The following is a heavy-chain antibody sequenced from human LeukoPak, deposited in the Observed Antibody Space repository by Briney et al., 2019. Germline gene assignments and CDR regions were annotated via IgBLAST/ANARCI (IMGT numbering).Heavy chain of an antibody. CDR2: IDPSDSYT. CDR3: ARHPGSSSWGYYYGMDV. D-gene: IGHD6-13*01. V-gene: IGHV5-10-1*01. CDR1: GYSFTSYW. Sequence: KPGESLRISCKGSGYSFTSYWISWVRQMPGKGLEWMGRIDPSDSYTNYSPSFQGHVTISADKSISTAYLQWSSLKASDTAMYYCARHPGSSSWGYYYGMDVWGKGTTVTVPS. J-gene: IGHJ6*04.